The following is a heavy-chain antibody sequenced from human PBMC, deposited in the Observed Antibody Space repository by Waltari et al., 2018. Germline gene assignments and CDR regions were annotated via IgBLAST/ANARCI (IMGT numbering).Heavy chain of an antibody. CDR1: GGTFSSYA. Sequence: QVQLVQSGAEVKKPGSSVKVSCKASGGTFSSYAISWVRQAPGQGLEWMGGIIPIFGTANYAQKFQGRVTITTDESTSTAYMELSSLRSEDTAVYYCARDNLGYCSGGSCYWHYFDYWGQGTLVTVSS. D-gene: IGHD2-15*01. J-gene: IGHJ4*02. V-gene: IGHV1-69*05. CDR2: IIPIFGTA. CDR3: ARDNLGYCSGGSCYWHYFDY.